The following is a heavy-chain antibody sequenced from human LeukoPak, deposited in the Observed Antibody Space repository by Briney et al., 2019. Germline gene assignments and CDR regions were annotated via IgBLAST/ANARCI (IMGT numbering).Heavy chain of an antibody. CDR2: INPNSGGT. D-gene: IGHD5-24*01. CDR1: GYTFTGYY. J-gene: IGHJ4*02. V-gene: IGHV1-2*06. CDR3: ARHVKRWLQSPFDY. Sequence: ASVKVSCKASGYTFTGYYMHWVRQAPGQGLEWMGRINPNSGGTNYAQKFQGRVTMTRDTSISTAYMELSRLRSDDTAVYYCARHVKRWLQSPFDYWGQGTLVTVSS.